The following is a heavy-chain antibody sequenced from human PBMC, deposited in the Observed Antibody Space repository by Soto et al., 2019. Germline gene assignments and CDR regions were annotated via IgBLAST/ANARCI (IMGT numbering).Heavy chain of an antibody. V-gene: IGHV3-48*03. Sequence: RLSCSASGFTFSSYEMNWVRQAPGKELEWVSYISSSGSTIYYADSVKGRFTISRDNSKNTLYLQMNSLRAEDTAVYYCARDDRRYYYDSSGYYFDAFDIWGQGTMVTVSS. J-gene: IGHJ3*02. CDR3: ARDDRRYYYDSSGYYFDAFDI. CDR1: GFTFSSYE. D-gene: IGHD3-22*01. CDR2: ISSSGSTI.